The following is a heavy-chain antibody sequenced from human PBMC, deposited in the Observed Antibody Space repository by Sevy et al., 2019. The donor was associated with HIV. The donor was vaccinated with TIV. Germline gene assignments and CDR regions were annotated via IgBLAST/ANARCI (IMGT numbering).Heavy chain of an antibody. V-gene: IGHV3-30*18. Sequence: GGSLRLSCAASGLTLSSCGMHWARQAPGKGLEWVAVISYDGSNKYYAESVKGRFTISRDTSKNTLYLQMNSLRAEDTAVYYCAKGGPRGQTTVTTFGYYYYGMDVWGQGTTVTVSS. CDR2: ISYDGSNK. J-gene: IGHJ6*02. CDR3: AKGGPRGQTTVTTFGYYYYGMDV. CDR1: GLTLSSCG. D-gene: IGHD4-17*01.